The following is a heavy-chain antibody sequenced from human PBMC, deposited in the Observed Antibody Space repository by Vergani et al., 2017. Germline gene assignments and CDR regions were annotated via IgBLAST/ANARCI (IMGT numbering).Heavy chain of an antibody. J-gene: IGHJ4*02. Sequence: EVQVVQSGGGLVKPGGFLRLSCETSGFIFSDYNLNWVRQAPGSGLEWVASISGRSSYVNYAVSVKGRFTISRDNAKNSLFLQMNSLRAEDTAVYYCVREETFYDSVSDYLAGYFDHWGQGALVTVSS. CDR3: VREETFYDSVSDYLAGYFDH. CDR2: ISGRSSYV. V-gene: IGHV3-21*02. D-gene: IGHD3-3*01. CDR1: GFIFSDYN.